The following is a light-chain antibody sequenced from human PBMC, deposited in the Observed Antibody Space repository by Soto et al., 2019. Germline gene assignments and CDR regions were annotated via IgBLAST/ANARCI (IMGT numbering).Light chain of an antibody. CDR3: QQYNNWPPT. CDR1: QSVSGN. Sequence: EIVMTQSPATLSVSPGERATLSCRASQSVSGNLDWYQQKPGQAPRLLIYGASTRATGIPARFSGSGSGTELTLNMSSLQSEDFAVYYCQQYNNWPPTFGQGTKVEIK. CDR2: GAS. V-gene: IGKV3-15*01. J-gene: IGKJ1*01.